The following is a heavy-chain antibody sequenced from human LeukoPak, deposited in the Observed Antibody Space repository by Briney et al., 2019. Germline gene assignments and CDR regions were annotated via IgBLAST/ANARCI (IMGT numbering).Heavy chain of an antibody. Sequence: QPSETLSLTCTVSGVSISSYYWSWLRQPPGKGLEWIGYIYYSGSTNYNPSLKSRVAISVDTSKNQFSLKLSSVTAADTAVYYCARVRGSSGFRNWFDPWGQGTLVTVSS. V-gene: IGHV4-59*01. CDR3: ARVRGSSGFRNWFDP. J-gene: IGHJ5*01. CDR1: GVSISSYY. D-gene: IGHD6-13*01. CDR2: IYYSGST.